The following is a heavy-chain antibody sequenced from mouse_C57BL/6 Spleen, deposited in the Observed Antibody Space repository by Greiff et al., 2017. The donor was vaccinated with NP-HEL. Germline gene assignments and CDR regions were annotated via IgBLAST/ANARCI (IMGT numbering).Heavy chain of an antibody. D-gene: IGHD2-3*01. CDR2: INPNNGGT. Sequence: VHVKQSGPELVKPGASVKIPCKASGYTFTDYNMDWVKQSHGKSLEWIGDINPNNGGTIYNQKFKGKATLTVDKSSSTAYMELRSLTSEDTAVYYCAMIYDGYYGAMDYWGQGTSVTVSS. V-gene: IGHV1-18*01. J-gene: IGHJ4*01. CDR3: AMIYDGYYGAMDY. CDR1: GYTFTDYN.